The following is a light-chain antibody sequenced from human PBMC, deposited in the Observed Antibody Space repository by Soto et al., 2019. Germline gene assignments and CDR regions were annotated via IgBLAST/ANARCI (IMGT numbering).Light chain of an antibody. J-gene: IGLJ2*01. CDR1: SSNIGSNT. V-gene: IGLV1-44*01. CDR3: GAWDDSLNGVV. CDR2: SNN. Sequence: QSVLTQPPSASGTPGQRVTISCSGSSSNIGSNTVNWYQQLPGTAPKLLIDSNNQRPSGVPDRLSGSKSGTSASLAISGLQSEDEADYYCGAWDDSLNGVVFGGGTKVTVL.